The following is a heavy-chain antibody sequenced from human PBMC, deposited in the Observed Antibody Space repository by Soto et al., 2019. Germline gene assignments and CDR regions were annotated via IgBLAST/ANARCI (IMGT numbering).Heavy chain of an antibody. D-gene: IGHD3-3*01. CDR1: GFTFSSYS. V-gene: IGHV3-21*04. CDR2: ISSSGSTI. CDR3: ARDLWSGSYGMDV. Sequence: EVQLVESGGGLVKPGGSLRLSCAASGFTFSSYSMNWVRQAPGKGLEWVSSISSSGSTIYYADSVKGRFTISRDNAKNSLYLQMNSLRAEDTAVYYCARDLWSGSYGMDVWGQGTTVTVSS. J-gene: IGHJ6*02.